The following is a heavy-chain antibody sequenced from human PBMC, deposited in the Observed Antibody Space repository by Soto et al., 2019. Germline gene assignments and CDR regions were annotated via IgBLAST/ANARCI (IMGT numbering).Heavy chain of an antibody. D-gene: IGHD1-26*01. V-gene: IGHV1-3*01. CDR1: GYTFTSYA. CDR2: INAGNGNT. Sequence: ASVKVSCKASGYTFTSYAMHWVRQAPGQRLEWMGWINAGNGNTKYSQKFQGRVTITRDTSASTAYMELSSLRSEDAAVYYCARGLGLYYFDYWGQGTLVTVSS. CDR3: ARGLGLYYFDY. J-gene: IGHJ4*02.